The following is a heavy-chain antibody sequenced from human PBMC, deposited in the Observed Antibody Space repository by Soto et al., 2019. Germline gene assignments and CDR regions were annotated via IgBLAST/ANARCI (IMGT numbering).Heavy chain of an antibody. CDR2: IIPALGTT. D-gene: IGHD4-17*01. CDR1: GGPFSSHT. V-gene: IGHV1-69*08. CDR3: ARPAFGDYWYFDL. Sequence: QDQLVQSGAEVKKPGSSVKVSCKAFGGPFSSHTFSWVRQAPGQGLEWMGRIIPALGTTTYAQKFQGRVTITADESVTTASMELNSLRTEDTAVYYCARPAFGDYWYFDLWGRGTLVTVSS. J-gene: IGHJ2*01.